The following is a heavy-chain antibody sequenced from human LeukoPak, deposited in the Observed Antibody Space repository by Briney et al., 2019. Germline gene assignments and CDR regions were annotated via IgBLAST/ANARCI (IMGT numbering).Heavy chain of an antibody. CDR2: ISGSGGST. J-gene: IGHJ4*02. CDR3: ANRFSILTGFSH. CDR1: GFTFSSYE. V-gene: IGHV3-23*01. Sequence: GGSLRLSCAASGFTFSSYEMNWVRQAPGKGLEWVSAISGSGGSTYYADSVKGRFTISRDNSKNTLYLQMNSLRAEDTAVYYCANRFSILTGFSHWGQGTLVTVSS. D-gene: IGHD3-9*01.